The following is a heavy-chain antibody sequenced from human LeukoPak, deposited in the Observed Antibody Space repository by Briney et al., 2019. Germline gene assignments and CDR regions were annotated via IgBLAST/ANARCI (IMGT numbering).Heavy chain of an antibody. CDR1: GFTFSSYG. CDR3: AKVARGYCSSTSCYYFDY. D-gene: IGHD2-2*01. CDR2: IRYDGSNK. Sequence: GGSLRLSCAASGFTFSSYGMHWVRQAPGKGLEWVAFIRYDGSNKYYADSVKGRFTISRDNSKNTLYLQMNSLRAEDTAVYYCAKVARGYCSSTSCYYFDYWGQGTLVTVSS. V-gene: IGHV3-30*02. J-gene: IGHJ4*02.